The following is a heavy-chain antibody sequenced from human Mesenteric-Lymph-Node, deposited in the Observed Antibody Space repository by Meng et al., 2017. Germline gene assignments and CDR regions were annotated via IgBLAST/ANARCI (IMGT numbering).Heavy chain of an antibody. J-gene: IGHJ3*02. D-gene: IGHD3-22*01. CDR2: IAWNDDK. CDR3: ARIRGLHSSAYHDASVI. V-gene: IGHV2-70*01. Sequence: TLSPTCTVSGGSTSSSSYYWGWIRQPPGKALEWLALIAWNDDKYYSTSLRTRLTISKDTSKNEVVLTMTNMDPVDTATYYCARIRGLHSSAYHDASVIWGQGTMVTVSS. CDR1: GGSTSSSSYY.